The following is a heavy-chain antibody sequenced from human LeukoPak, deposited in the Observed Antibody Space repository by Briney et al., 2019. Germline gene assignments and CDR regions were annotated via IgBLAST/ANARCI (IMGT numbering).Heavy chain of an antibody. D-gene: IGHD3-22*01. Sequence: GGSLRLSCAASGFIFSNYGMHWVRQAPGKGLEWVAVIWHDGSSGFYADSVRGRFSISRDDSKNTVYLQMNILRAEDTALYYCAKDDRGGWSGYFDNWGQGTLVTVSS. J-gene: IGHJ4*02. CDR1: GFIFSNYG. V-gene: IGHV3-33*06. CDR2: IWHDGSSG. CDR3: AKDDRGGWSGYFDN.